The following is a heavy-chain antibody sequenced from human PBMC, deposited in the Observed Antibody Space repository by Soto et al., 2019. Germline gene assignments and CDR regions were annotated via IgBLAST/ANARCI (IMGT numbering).Heavy chain of an antibody. CDR1: GYTFTGYY. D-gene: IGHD6-19*01. J-gene: IGHJ4*02. V-gene: IGHV1-69*13. CDR3: ARGPPYSSGWYFY. Sequence: RASVKVSCKASGYTFTGYYMHWVRQAPGQGLEWMGWIIPIFGTANYAQKFQGRVTITADESTSTAYMELSSLRSEDTAVYYCARGPPYSSGWYFYWGQGTLVTVSS. CDR2: IIPIFGTA.